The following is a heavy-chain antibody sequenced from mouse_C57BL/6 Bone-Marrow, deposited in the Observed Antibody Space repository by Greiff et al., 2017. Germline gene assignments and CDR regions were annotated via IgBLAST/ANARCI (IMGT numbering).Heavy chain of an antibody. CDR3: TTWGDYGFDD. CDR2: IDPENGDT. CDR1: GFNIKDDY. Sequence: EVQLQQSGAELVRPGASVKLSCTASGFNIKDDYMHWVKQRPEQGLEWIGWIDPENGDTEYASKFQGKATITADTSSNTAYLQLSSLTSEDTAVXYCTTWGDYGFDDWGQGTTLTVSS. V-gene: IGHV14-4*01. J-gene: IGHJ2*01. D-gene: IGHD2-4*01.